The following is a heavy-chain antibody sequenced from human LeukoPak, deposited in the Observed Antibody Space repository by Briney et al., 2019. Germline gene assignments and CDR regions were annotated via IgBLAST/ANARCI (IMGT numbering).Heavy chain of an antibody. CDR3: ARRYSSSYY. D-gene: IGHD6-13*01. CDR1: GGSISSSSYY. J-gene: IGHJ4*02. V-gene: IGHV4-39*01. Sequence: PSETLSLTCTVSGGSISSSSYYWGWIRQPPGKGLEWLGSIYYSGSTYYNPSLKSRVTISVDTSKNQFSLKLSSVTAADTAVYYCARRYSSSYYWGQGTLVTVSS. CDR2: IYYSGST.